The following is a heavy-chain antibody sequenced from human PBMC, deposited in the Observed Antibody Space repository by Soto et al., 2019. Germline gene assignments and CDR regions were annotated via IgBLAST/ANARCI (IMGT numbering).Heavy chain of an antibody. CDR1: GFTFSSYA. D-gene: IGHD2-15*01. V-gene: IGHV3-23*01. J-gene: IGHJ6*02. Sequence: GGSLRLSCAASGFTFSSYAMSWVRQAPGKGLEWVSAISGSGGSTYYADSVKGRFTISRDNSKNTLYLQMNSLRAEDTAVYYCAKDPRRYCSGGSCYGGLWGFWGQGTTVTVSS. CDR3: AKDPRRYCSGGSCYGGLWGF. CDR2: ISGSGGST.